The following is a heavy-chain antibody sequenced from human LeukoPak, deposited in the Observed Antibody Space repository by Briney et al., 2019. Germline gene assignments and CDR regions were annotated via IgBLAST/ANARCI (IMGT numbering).Heavy chain of an antibody. D-gene: IGHD1-1*01. Sequence: GGSLRLPFAASGFTFSSYSMNWVRQAPGKGVEWGSSVSTSSSYIYYADSVKGRFTISRYNAKNSLFLQMNSLGAEDTAVYFCARGWYTDAFDIWGQGTMVTVSS. CDR3: ARGWYTDAFDI. CDR2: VSTSSSYI. CDR1: GFTFSSYS. V-gene: IGHV3-21*01. J-gene: IGHJ3*02.